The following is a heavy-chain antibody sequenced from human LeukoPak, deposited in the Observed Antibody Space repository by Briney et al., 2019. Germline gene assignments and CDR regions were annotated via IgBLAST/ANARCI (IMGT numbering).Heavy chain of an antibody. CDR3: AKDGGYQVASPNHDAFNA. V-gene: IGHV3-30*04. CDR1: GFTFSNYS. CDR2: ISYDGRNK. J-gene: IGHJ3*01. Sequence: GGSLRLSCAASGFTFSNYSMHWVRQAPGKGLEWVAVISYDGRNKYSADSVKGRFTVSRDNSKNTLYLQMDSLRAEDTAVYYCAKDGGYQVASPNHDAFNAWGQGTMVTVSS. D-gene: IGHD4-23*01.